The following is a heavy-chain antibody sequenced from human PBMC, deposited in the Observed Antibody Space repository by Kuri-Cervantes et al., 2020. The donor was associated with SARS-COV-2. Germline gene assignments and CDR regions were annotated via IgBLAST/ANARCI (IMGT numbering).Heavy chain of an antibody. V-gene: IGHV1-18*01. CDR2: ISAYNGNT. CDR3: ARGPITMVRGVSPDNYYYYYMDV. Sequence: ASVKVSCKASGYTFTSYGISWVRQAPGQGLEWMGWISAYNGNTNYAQKLQGRVTMTTDTSTSTAYMELRSLRSDDTAVYYCARGPITMVRGVSPDNYYYYYMDVWGKGTTVTVSS. J-gene: IGHJ6*03. CDR1: GYTFTSYG. D-gene: IGHD3-10*01.